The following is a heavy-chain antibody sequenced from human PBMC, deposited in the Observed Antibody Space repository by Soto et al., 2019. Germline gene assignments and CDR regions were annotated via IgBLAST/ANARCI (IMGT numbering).Heavy chain of an antibody. J-gene: IGHJ6*02. D-gene: IGHD2-21*02. CDR1: GFSLNTGGVG. CDR2: IYWDDDK. Sequence: QITLKESGPTLVKPTQTLTLTCTNSGFSLNTGGVGVGWIRQPPGKALEWLALIYWDDDKRYSPSLKSRLTITKDTSKNQVVLTMTNMDPLDTATYYCAYSRCGGDCLQSYSSHYYYGLDVWGQGTTVTVSS. CDR3: AYSRCGGDCLQSYSSHYYYGLDV. V-gene: IGHV2-5*02.